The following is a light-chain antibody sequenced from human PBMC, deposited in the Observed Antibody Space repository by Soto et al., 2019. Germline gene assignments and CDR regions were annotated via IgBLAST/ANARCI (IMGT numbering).Light chain of an antibody. J-gene: IGKJ2*01. CDR1: QAINGW. CDR3: QQAFRFPHT. V-gene: IGKV1-12*01. Sequence: DMQMTKSPPSVSASVGDRVTITCRASQAINGWLSWYQQKPGKAPKLLISVASRLESGVPSRFSGSGAGTEFSLTVTSLQPEDFATHYCQQAFRFPHTFGQGTRLEI. CDR2: VAS.